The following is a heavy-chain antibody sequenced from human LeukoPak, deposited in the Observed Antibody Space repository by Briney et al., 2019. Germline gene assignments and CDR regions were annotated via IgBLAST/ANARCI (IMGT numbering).Heavy chain of an antibody. V-gene: IGHV3-66*02. CDR3: ATLPITVQDYYYGMDV. J-gene: IGHJ6*02. Sequence: GGSLRLSCAASGFIVSSNYMTRIRQAPGKGLEWVAVVYTGGNAHYADSVKGRFTISRDKNTLYLQMNSLRREDTAVYYCATLPITVQDYYYGMDVWDQGITVTVSS. D-gene: IGHD3-3*01. CDR1: GFIVSSNY. CDR2: VYTGGNA.